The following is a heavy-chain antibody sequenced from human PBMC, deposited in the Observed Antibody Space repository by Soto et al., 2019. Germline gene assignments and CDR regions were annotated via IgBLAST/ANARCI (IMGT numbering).Heavy chain of an antibody. CDR3: ARAPTTVTTAYYFDY. V-gene: IGHV3-30-3*01. Sequence: QVQLVESGGGVVQPGRSLGLSCAASGFTFSSYAMHWVRQAPGKGLEWVAVISYDGSNKYYADSVKGRFTISRDNSKNTLYLQMNSLRAEDTAVYYCARAPTTVTTAYYFDYWGQGTLVTVSS. CDR1: GFTFSSYA. J-gene: IGHJ4*02. CDR2: ISYDGSNK. D-gene: IGHD4-17*01.